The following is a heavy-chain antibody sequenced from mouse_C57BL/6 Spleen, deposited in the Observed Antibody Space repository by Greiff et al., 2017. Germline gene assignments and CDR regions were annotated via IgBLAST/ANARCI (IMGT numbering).Heavy chain of an antibody. CDR2: IYPGDGDT. CDR1: SYAFSSSW. CDR3: ARYYGNYWYFDV. J-gene: IGHJ1*03. D-gene: IGHD2-1*01. Sequence: VQLQQSGPELVKPGASVKISCKASSYAFSSSWMNWVKQRPGKGLEWIGRIYPGDGDTNYNGKFKGKATLTADKSYSQAYMQLSSLSSEDSAVYFCARYYGNYWYFDVWGTGTTVTVSS. V-gene: IGHV1-82*01.